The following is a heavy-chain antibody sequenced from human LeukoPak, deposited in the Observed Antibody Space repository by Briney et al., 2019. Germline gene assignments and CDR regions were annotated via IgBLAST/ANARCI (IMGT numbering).Heavy chain of an antibody. D-gene: IGHD3-22*01. CDR2: IRYDGSNK. V-gene: IGHV3-30*02. J-gene: IGHJ4*02. CDR1: GFTFSLYG. CDR3: ASGGPLVVTTDSFDY. Sequence: GGSLRLSCAASGFTFSLYGIHWVRQAPGKGLEWVAFIRYDGSNKYYADSVKGRFTISRDNSKNSLYLQMNGLRAEDTAVYYCASGGPLVVTTDSFDYWGQGTLVTVSS.